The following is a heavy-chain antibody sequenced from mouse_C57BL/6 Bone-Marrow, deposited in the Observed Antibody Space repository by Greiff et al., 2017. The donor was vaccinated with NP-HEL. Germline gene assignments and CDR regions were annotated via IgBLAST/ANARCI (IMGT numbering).Heavy chain of an antibody. Sequence: DVKLVESGGGLVKPGGSLKLSCAASGFTFSSYAMSWVRQTPEKRLEWVATISDGGSYTYYPDNVKGRFTISRDNAKNNLYLQMSHLKSEDTAMYYCARLPIGYYGSSPYYAMYYWGQGTSVTVSS. J-gene: IGHJ4*01. CDR2: ISDGGSYT. CDR1: GFTFSSYA. D-gene: IGHD1-1*01. CDR3: ARLPIGYYGSSPYYAMYY. V-gene: IGHV5-4*03.